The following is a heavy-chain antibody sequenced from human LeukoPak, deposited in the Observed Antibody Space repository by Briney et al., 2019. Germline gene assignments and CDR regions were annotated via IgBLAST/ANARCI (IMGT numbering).Heavy chain of an antibody. CDR2: IYYSGST. CDR1: GVSISSSNYY. CDR3: ARGQATGFWSGYVVDY. Sequence: SETLSLTCTVSGVSISSSNYYWGWIRQPPGKGLEWIATIYYSGSTYYNPSLKSRISISIDTSKNQFSLKLSSVTAADTAVYYCARGQATGFWSGYVVDYWGQGTLVTVSS. J-gene: IGHJ4*02. D-gene: IGHD3-3*01. V-gene: IGHV4-39*01.